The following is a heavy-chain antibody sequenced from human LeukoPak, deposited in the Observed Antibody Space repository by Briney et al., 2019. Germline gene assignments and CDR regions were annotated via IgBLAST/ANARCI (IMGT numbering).Heavy chain of an antibody. J-gene: IGHJ4*02. V-gene: IGHV3-48*03. CDR1: GFTFSSYE. D-gene: IGHD3-16*02. CDR2: ISSSGSTI. Sequence: GGSLRLSCAASGFTFSSYEMNWVRQAPGKGLEWVSYISSSGSTIYYADSVKGRFTISRDNDKNSLYLQMNSLRAEDTAVYYCARDRADMITFGGVIVVPFDYWGQGTLVTVSS. CDR3: ARDRADMITFGGVIVVPFDY.